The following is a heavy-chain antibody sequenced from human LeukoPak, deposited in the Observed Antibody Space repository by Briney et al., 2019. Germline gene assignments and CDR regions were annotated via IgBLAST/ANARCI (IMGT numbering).Heavy chain of an antibody. D-gene: IGHD1-26*01. V-gene: IGHV1-46*01. Sequence: EASVRVSSKTSGYTFTIYYIHWVRHTPGQGREWMGIINPSSGATNYAQKFQGIVTMTRDTSTSTVYMELSSQTSEDTAVYYCARATNFYYYYGMDVWGQGTTVTVSS. J-gene: IGHJ6*02. CDR2: INPSSGAT. CDR1: GYTFTIYY. CDR3: ARATNFYYYYGMDV.